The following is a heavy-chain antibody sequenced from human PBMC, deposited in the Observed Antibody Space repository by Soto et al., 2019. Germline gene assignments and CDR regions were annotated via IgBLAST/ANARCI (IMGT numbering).Heavy chain of an antibody. CDR3: AKDFSGTTGLHFDY. Sequence: EVQLLESGGGLVQPGGSLRLSCAASGFTFINYGMTWVRQAPGKGLEWVSAISGSGGSTYYADSVKGRFTISRDNSKNTLYLQMNSLRAEDTAVYYCAKDFSGTTGLHFDYWGQGTLVTVAS. CDR1: GFTFINYG. V-gene: IGHV3-23*01. D-gene: IGHD1-1*01. J-gene: IGHJ4*02. CDR2: ISGSGGST.